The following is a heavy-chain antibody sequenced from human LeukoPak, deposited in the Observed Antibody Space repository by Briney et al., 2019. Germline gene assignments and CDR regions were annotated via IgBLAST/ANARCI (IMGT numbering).Heavy chain of an antibody. Sequence: SETLSLTCTVSGGSISSGGYYWSWIRQHPGKGLEWIGYIYYSGSTYYNPSLKSRVTISVDTSKNQFSLKLSSVTAADTAVYYCARSYGVIVGARRPHAFDIWGQGTMVTVSS. V-gene: IGHV4-31*03. CDR2: IYYSGST. CDR3: ARSYGVIVGARRPHAFDI. D-gene: IGHD1-26*01. CDR1: GGSISSGGYY. J-gene: IGHJ3*02.